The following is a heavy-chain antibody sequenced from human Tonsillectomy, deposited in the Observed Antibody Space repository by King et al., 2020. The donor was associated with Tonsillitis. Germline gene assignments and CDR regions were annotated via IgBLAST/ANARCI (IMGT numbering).Heavy chain of an antibody. CDR2: INWNSGKI. D-gene: IGHD5-18*01. J-gene: IGHJ4*02. CDR3: AKDYRSYRYGIDY. CDR1: GFTLDDYA. Sequence: AQLVQSGGGLVQPGRSLRLSCAASGFTLDDYAMHWVRQAPGKGLEWVSGINWNSGKIGYVDSVKGRFTISRDNAKNSLYLQMNSLRPEDTALYYCAKDYRSYRYGIDYWGQGTLVTVSS. V-gene: IGHV3-9*01.